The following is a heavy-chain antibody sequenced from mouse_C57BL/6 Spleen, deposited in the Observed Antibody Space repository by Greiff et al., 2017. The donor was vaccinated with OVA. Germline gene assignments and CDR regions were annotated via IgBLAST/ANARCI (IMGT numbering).Heavy chain of an antibody. Sequence: EVQLQQSGPELVKPGASVKISCKASGYSFTDYNMNWVKQSNGKSLEWIGVINHNYGTTSYNQKFKGKATLTVDQSSSTAYMQLNSLTSEDSAVYYCARSAFITTVVATEYFDVWGTGTTVTVSS. V-gene: IGHV1-39*01. CDR2: INHNYGTT. CDR1: GYSFTDYN. J-gene: IGHJ1*03. CDR3: ARSAFITTVVATEYFDV. D-gene: IGHD1-1*01.